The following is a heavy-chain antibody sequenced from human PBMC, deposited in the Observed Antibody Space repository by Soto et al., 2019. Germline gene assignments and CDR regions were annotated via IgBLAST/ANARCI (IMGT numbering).Heavy chain of an antibody. J-gene: IGHJ4*02. V-gene: IGHV4-30-4*01. CDR1: GGSISSGDYY. D-gene: IGHD3-22*01. CDR3: ARADSSGYSYFDY. CDR2: IYYSGTT. Sequence: PSETLSLTCTVSGGSISSGDYYWSWIRQPPGTGLEWIGYIYYSGTTYYNPSLESRVTISVDASKNQFSLRLSSLTAADTAVYYCARADSSGYSYFDYWGQGSLVTVS.